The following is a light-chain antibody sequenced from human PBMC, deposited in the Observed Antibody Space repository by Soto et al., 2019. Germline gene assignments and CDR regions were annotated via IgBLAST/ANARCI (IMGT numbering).Light chain of an antibody. V-gene: IGLV2-14*03. CDR2: DVT. CDR3: SSYTSSATLV. Sequence: QSVLTQPASVSGSPGQSIAISCTGASSDIGAYNYVSWYQHHPGKAPKLIIYDVTKRPSGVSDRFSGSKSGNTASLTISGLRAEDEGVYYCSSYTSSATLVFGGGTQLTVL. J-gene: IGLJ2*01. CDR1: SSDIGAYNY.